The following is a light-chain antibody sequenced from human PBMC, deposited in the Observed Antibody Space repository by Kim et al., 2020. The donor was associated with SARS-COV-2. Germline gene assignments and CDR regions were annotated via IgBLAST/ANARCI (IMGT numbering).Light chain of an antibody. V-gene: IGLV3-9*01. CDR3: QAWTSSTYV. J-gene: IGLJ1*01. CDR2: KDN. Sequence: ALGQTATITCGGNNIGGYNVHWYQQKPCQAPVLVIYKDNNRPSGIPERFSGSNSGNTATLTISRAQVGDEADYYCQAWTSSTYVFGTGTKVTVL. CDR1: NIGGYN.